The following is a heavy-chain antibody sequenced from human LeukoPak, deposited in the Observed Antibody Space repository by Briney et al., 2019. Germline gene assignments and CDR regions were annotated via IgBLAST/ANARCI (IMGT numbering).Heavy chain of an antibody. Sequence: GGSLRLSCAASGFTFDDYAMHWVRQAPGKGLEWVSGISWNSGSIGYADSVKGRFTISRDNAKNSLYLQMNSLRAEDTALYYCAKSNSAAGLTSYWYFDLWGRGTLVAVSS. D-gene: IGHD6-13*01. CDR2: ISWNSGSI. V-gene: IGHV3-9*01. CDR1: GFTFDDYA. CDR3: AKSNSAAGLTSYWYFDL. J-gene: IGHJ2*01.